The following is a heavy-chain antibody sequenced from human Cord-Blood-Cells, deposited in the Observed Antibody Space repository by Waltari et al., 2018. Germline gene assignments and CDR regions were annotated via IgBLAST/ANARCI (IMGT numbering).Heavy chain of an antibody. CDR2: IYHSGST. D-gene: IGHD2-2*02. J-gene: IGHJ4*02. CDR1: GGSIRSSNW. V-gene: IGHV4-4*02. CDR3: ARVRYCSSTSCHNYFDY. Sequence: QVQLQESGPGLVKPSGTLSLTCAVSGGSIRSSNWWSWVPPPPGKGLEWIGEIYHSGSTNYNPSLKSRVTISVDKSKNQFSLKLSSVTAADTAVYYCARVRYCSSTSCHNYFDYWGQGTLVTVSS.